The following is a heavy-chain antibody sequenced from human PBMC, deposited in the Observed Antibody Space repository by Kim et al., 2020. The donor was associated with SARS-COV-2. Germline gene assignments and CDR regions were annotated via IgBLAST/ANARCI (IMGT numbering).Heavy chain of an antibody. CDR2: IKQDGSEK. J-gene: IGHJ3*02. D-gene: IGHD2-21*02. V-gene: IGHV3-7*01. Sequence: GGSLRLSCAASGFTFSSYWMSWVRQAPGKGLEWVANIKQDGSEKYYVDSVKGRFTISRDNAKNSLYLQMNSLRAEDTAVYYCARDVPQAYCGGDCYINLPKGSGADACDIWGQGTMVTVSS. CDR1: GFTFSSYW. CDR3: ARDVPQAYCGGDCYINLPKGSGADACDI.